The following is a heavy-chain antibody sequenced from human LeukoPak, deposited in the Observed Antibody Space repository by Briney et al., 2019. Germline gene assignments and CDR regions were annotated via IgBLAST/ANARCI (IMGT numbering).Heavy chain of an antibody. V-gene: IGHV1-46*01. D-gene: IGHD5-18*01. CDR2: INPSGGST. J-gene: IGHJ6*02. Sequence: ASVTVSCKASGYTFTSYYMHWVRQAPGQGLEWMGIINPSGGSTSYAQKFQGRVTMTRDTSTSTVYMELSSLRSEDTAVYYCARDVSVYSYGPTAGGMDVWGQGTTVTVSS. CDR1: GYTFTSYY. CDR3: ARDVSVYSYGPTAGGMDV.